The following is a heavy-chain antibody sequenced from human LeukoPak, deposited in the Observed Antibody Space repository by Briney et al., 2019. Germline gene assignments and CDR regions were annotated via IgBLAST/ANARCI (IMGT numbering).Heavy chain of an antibody. J-gene: IGHJ4*02. D-gene: IGHD3-22*01. V-gene: IGHV1-18*01. CDR2: ISAYNGNT. Sequence: ASVKVSCKASGYTFTSYGISWVRQAPGQGLEWMGWISAYNGNTNYAQKLQGRVTMTTDTSTSTAYVEVRSLRPDDTAVYYCARDLGYDSSGSLYFDYWGQGTLVTVSS. CDR1: GYTFTSYG. CDR3: ARDLGYDSSGSLYFDY.